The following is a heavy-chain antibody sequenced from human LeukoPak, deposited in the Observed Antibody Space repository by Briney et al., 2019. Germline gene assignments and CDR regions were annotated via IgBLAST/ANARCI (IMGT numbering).Heavy chain of an antibody. CDR2: INWNGDNT. J-gene: IGHJ4*02. CDR1: GFTFSSHW. V-gene: IGHV3-20*04. CDR3: ARGSTHYDVLTGYHYYFDY. Sequence: GGSLRLSCAVSGFTFSSHWMSWVRQAPGKGLEWVSGINWNGDNTNYADSLKGRFTISRDNAKNSLYLQMNSLRAEDTALYYCARGSTHYDVLTGYHYYFDYWGQGTLVTVSS. D-gene: IGHD3-9*01.